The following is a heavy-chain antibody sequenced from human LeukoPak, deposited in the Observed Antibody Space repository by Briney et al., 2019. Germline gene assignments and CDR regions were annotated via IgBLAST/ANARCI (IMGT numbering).Heavy chain of an antibody. D-gene: IGHD3-10*01. CDR1: GFTVSSNY. J-gene: IGHJ4*02. Sequence: GGSLRLSSAASGFTVSSNYMSWVRQAPGKGLEWVSVIYSGGSTYYADSVKGRFTISRDNSKNTLYLQMNSLRAEDTAVYYCARDEVPDYWGQGTLVTVSS. CDR2: IYSGGST. V-gene: IGHV3-66*02. CDR3: ARDEVPDY.